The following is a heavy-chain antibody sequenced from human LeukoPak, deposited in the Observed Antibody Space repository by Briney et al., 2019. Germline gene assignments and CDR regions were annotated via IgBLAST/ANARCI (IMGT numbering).Heavy chain of an antibody. CDR2: IYYSGST. CDR1: GGSISSYY. D-gene: IGHD5-24*01. Sequence: PETLSLTCTVSGGSISSYYWSWIRQPPGKGLEWIGYIYYSGSTNYNPSLKSRVTISVDTSKNQFSLKLSSVTAADTAVYYCARRVRDGYNFDYWGQGTLVTVSS. J-gene: IGHJ4*02. CDR3: ARRVRDGYNFDY. V-gene: IGHV4-59*08.